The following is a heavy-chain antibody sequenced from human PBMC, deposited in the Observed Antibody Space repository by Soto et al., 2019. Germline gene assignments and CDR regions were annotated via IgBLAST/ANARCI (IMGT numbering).Heavy chain of an antibody. D-gene: IGHD3-3*01. J-gene: IGHJ4*02. CDR2: ISSSSSAI. CDR1: GFTFSSYS. V-gene: IGHV3-48*02. CDR3: PRSLEWLLLEADY. Sequence: EVQLVESGGGLVQPGGSLRLSCAASGFTFSSYSMNWVRQAPGKGQERVSYISSSSSAIYYADSVKGRFTITRDNAKNSLYLQMNSLRDEDTAVYYGPRSLEWLLLEADYWGQGTLVTVSS.